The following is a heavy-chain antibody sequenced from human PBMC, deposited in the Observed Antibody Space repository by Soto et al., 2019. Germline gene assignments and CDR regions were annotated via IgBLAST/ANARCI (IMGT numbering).Heavy chain of an antibody. CDR2: FDPEHDET. Sequence: SVKVSCKVSGYTLTELSVHWVRQTPGKGLEWMGGFDPEHDETVYAQKFQGRVTMTEDTPTDTAYMELSSLRSEDTAVYYCATLKTNYYYYYGMDVWGQGTTVTVSS. V-gene: IGHV1-24*01. D-gene: IGHD1-7*01. CDR3: ATLKTNYYYYYGMDV. J-gene: IGHJ6*02. CDR1: GYTLTELS.